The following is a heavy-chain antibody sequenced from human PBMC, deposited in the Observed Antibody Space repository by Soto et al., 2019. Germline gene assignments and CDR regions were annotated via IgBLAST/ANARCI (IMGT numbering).Heavy chain of an antibody. D-gene: IGHD6-19*01. CDR3: ARAGGVKSSGWYAFDY. V-gene: IGHV4-4*02. Sequence: QVQLQETGPGLVKPSGTLSLTCAVSGGSISSSNWWSWVRQPPGKGLEWIGEIYHSGSTNYNPSLKSRVPISVDKSKNQFSLKLSSVTAADTAVYYCARAGGVKSSGWYAFDYWGQGTLVTVSS. CDR1: GGSISSSNW. J-gene: IGHJ4*02. CDR2: IYHSGST.